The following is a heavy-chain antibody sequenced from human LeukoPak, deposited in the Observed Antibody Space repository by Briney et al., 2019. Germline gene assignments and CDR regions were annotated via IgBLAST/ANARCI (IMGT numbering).Heavy chain of an antibody. CDR3: ARSSHKGPIIVVAAPWYFDL. CDR1: GGSFSGYY. CDR2: INHSGST. D-gene: IGHD3-22*01. V-gene: IGHV4-34*01. Sequence: SETLSLTCAVYGGSFSGYYWSWIRQPPGKGLEWIGEINHSGSTNYNPSLKSRVTISVDTSKNQFSLKLSSVTAADTAVYYCARSSHKGPIIVVAAPWYFDLWGRGTLVTVSS. J-gene: IGHJ2*01.